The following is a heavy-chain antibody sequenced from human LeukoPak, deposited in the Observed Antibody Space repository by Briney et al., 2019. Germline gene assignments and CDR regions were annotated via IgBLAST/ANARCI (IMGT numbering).Heavy chain of an antibody. D-gene: IGHD4-17*01. J-gene: IGHJ4*02. CDR1: GYTFTGYY. CDR2: INPNSGT. Sequence: GASVKVSCKASGYTFTGYYMHWVRQAPGQGLEWMGWINPNSGTNYAQKFQGRVTMTRDTSITTAYMELSSLRSDDTAVYYCARGKMNGDDFDYWGQGTLVTVSS. CDR3: ARGKMNGDDFDY. V-gene: IGHV1-2*02.